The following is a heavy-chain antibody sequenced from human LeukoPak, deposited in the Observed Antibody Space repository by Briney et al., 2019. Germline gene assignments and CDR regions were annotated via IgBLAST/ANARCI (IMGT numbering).Heavy chain of an antibody. J-gene: IGHJ4*02. V-gene: IGHV1-69*04. Sequence: SVKVSCKASGGTFSSYAISWVRQAPGQGLEWMGRIIPILGIANYAQKFRGRVTITADKSTSTAYMELSSLRSEDTAVYYCARLTGDTYGYWGQGTLVTVSS. D-gene: IGHD7-27*01. CDR1: GGTFSSYA. CDR3: ARLTGDTYGY. CDR2: IIPILGIA.